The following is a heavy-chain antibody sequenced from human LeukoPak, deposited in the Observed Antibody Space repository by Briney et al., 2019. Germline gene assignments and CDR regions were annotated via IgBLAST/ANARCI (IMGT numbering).Heavy chain of an antibody. CDR3: ARGRNDLTYYYDSSGYSTLDFDY. V-gene: IGHV3-30-3*01. J-gene: IGHJ4*02. CDR1: GFTFSSYA. D-gene: IGHD3-22*01. CDR2: ISYDGSNK. Sequence: PGGSLRLSCAASGFTFSSYAMHWVRQAPGKGLEWVAVISYDGSNKYCADSVKGRFTISRDNSKNTLYLQMNSLRAEDTAVYYCARGRNDLTYYYDSSGYSTLDFDYWGQGTLVTVSS.